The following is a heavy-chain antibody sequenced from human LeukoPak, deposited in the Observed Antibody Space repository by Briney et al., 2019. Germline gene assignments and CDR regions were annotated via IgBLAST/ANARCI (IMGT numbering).Heavy chain of an antibody. D-gene: IGHD6-19*01. Sequence: SETVSLTCAVYGGSFSGYYWRWIRQPPGKGLEGIGEINHSGSTNYSPSLKSRVTISVDTSKNQFSLKLSSVTAADTAVYYCARGLQSAVAPAQYFDLWGRGTLVTVSS. CDR3: ARGLQSAVAPAQYFDL. CDR2: INHSGST. J-gene: IGHJ2*01. CDR1: GGSFSGYY. V-gene: IGHV4-34*01.